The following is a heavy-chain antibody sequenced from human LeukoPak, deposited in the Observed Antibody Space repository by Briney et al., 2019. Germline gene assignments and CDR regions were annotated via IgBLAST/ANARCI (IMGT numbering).Heavy chain of an antibody. V-gene: IGHV3-7*01. CDR1: GFIFSSQW. D-gene: IGHD3-22*01. CDR2: VNQGGTEK. Sequence: PGGSLRLSCAASGFIFSSQWMGWVRQAPGKGLEWVANVNQGGTEKFYVASVKGRFSISRDNAENSLYLQMNSLRAEDTAVFYCARKGYYDSRGYYFDAFDIWGQGTMVTVSS. J-gene: IGHJ3*02. CDR3: ARKGYYDSRGYYFDAFDI.